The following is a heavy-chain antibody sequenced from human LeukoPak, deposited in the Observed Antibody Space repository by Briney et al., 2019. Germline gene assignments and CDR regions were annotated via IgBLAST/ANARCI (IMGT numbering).Heavy chain of an antibody. D-gene: IGHD2-2*01. V-gene: IGHV4-34*01. CDR2: INHSGST. Sequence: SETLSLTCAVYGGSFSGYYWSWIRQPPGKGLEWIGEINHSGSTNYNPSLKSRVTISVDTSKNQFSLKLSSVPAADTAVYYCARALGICSSTSCYRLGLYYFDYWGQGTLVTVSS. J-gene: IGHJ4*02. CDR3: ARALGICSSTSCYRLGLYYFDY. CDR1: GGSFSGYY.